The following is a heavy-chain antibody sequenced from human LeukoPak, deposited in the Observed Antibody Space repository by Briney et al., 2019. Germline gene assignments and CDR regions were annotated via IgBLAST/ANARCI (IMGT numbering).Heavy chain of an antibody. D-gene: IGHD6-13*01. Sequence: GGSLRLSCAASGFTFSSYGMHWVRQAPGKGLGWVSYISRSSTTIYYADSVKGRFTISRDNAKKSLYLQMNSLRAEDTAVYYCANSPYSSSLLDYWGHGTLVTVSS. CDR1: GFTFSSYG. V-gene: IGHV3-48*01. CDR3: ANSPYSSSLLDY. J-gene: IGHJ4*01. CDR2: ISRSSTTI.